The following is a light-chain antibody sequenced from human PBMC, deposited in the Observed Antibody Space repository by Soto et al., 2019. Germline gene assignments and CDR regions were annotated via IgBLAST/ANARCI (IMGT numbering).Light chain of an antibody. CDR1: ISDVGASDF. V-gene: IGLV2-14*03. CDR2: DVS. CDR3: ASYTTRTTPYV. J-gene: IGLJ1*01. Sequence: QSALNQPASVSGSPGQSITISCTGTISDVGASDFVSWYQQHPDKAPKLMIYDVSNRPSGISNRFSGSKSGNTASLTISGLRTEDEADYYCASYTTRTTPYVFGTGTKVTVL.